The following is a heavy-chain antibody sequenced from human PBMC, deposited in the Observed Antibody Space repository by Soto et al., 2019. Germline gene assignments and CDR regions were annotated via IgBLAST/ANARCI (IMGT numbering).Heavy chain of an antibody. J-gene: IGHJ4*02. Sequence: EVQLLESGGGLLQPGGSLRLSCAASGFTFSSYVMSWVRQAPGKGLEWVSGISGSGGTTYYADSVKGRFTISRDNSKNTLYLQMNRLRAEDTAVYYCAALTTVTTAGFDYWGQGTLVTVSS. CDR2: ISGSGGTT. V-gene: IGHV3-23*01. CDR3: AALTTVTTAGFDY. D-gene: IGHD4-17*01. CDR1: GFTFSSYV.